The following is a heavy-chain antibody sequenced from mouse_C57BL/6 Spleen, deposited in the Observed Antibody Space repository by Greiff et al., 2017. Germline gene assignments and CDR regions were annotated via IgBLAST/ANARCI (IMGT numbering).Heavy chain of an antibody. CDR1: GYTFTSYW. V-gene: IGHV1-64*01. CDR2: IHPNSGST. D-gene: IGHD4-1*01. Sequence: QVQLKQPGAELVKPGASVKLSCKASGYTFTSYWMHWVKQRPGQGLEWIGMIHPNSGSTNYNEKFKSKATLTVDKSSSTAYMQISSLTSEDSAVYYCARSGDWDLDYWGQGTTLTVSS. CDR3: ARSGDWDLDY. J-gene: IGHJ2*01.